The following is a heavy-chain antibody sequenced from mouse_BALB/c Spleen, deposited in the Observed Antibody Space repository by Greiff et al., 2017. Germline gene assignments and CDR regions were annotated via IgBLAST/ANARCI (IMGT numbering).Heavy chain of an antibody. V-gene: IGHV5-6*01. CDR2: ISSGGSYT. Sequence: EVQGVESGGDLVKPGGSLKLSCAASGFTFSSYGMSWVRQTPDKRLEWVATISSGGSYTYYPDSVKGRFTISRDNAKNTLYLQMSSLKSEDTAMYYCARYGNYHFDYWGQGTTLTVSS. CDR3: ARYGNYHFDY. D-gene: IGHD2-10*02. CDR1: GFTFSSYG. J-gene: IGHJ2*01.